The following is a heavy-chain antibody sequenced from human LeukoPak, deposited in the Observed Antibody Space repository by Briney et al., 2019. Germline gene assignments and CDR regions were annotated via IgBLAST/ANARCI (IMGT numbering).Heavy chain of an antibody. V-gene: IGHV3-23*01. Sequence: GGSLRLSCAASGFTFSSYAMSWVRQAPGKGLEWVSVMTRTGTTYYADSVKGRFTISRDNSKNTLYLQMSSLRAEDTAVYSCAKDAVAPGSGGDYFDYWGQGTLVTVSS. CDR1: GFTFSSYA. CDR2: MTRTGTT. CDR3: AKDAVAPGSGGDYFDY. D-gene: IGHD3-10*01. J-gene: IGHJ4*02.